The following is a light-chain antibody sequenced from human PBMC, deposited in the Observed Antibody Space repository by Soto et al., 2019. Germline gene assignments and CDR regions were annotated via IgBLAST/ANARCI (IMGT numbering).Light chain of an antibody. CDR1: QSVSSN. V-gene: IGKV3-15*01. J-gene: IGKJ1*01. CDR2: GAS. Sequence: EIVMTQSPATLSVSPGERATLSCRASQSVSSNLAWYQQKPGQAPRLLMYGASTRATGIPDRFSGSGSGTEFTHTISRLQSEDFAVYYCQQHNNWPPWTFGQGTKVEIK. CDR3: QQHNNWPPWT.